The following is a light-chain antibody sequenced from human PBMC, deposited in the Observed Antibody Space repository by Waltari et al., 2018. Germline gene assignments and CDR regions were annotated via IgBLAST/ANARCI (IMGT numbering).Light chain of an antibody. CDR3: NSYAGSNSVL. V-gene: IGLV2-8*01. CDR1: SSDVGGHNC. CDR2: AAA. Sequence: QSAPTQPPSASGSVGQSVTISCPGTSSDVGGHNCVSWYQQHPGKAPKLMIYAAAKRPSGVPDRFSGSKSGNTAYLTVSGLQAEDEADYYCNSYAGSNSVLFGAGTKLTVL. J-gene: IGLJ2*01.